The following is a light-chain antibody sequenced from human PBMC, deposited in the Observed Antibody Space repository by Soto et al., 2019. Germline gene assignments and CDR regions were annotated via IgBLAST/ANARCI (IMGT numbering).Light chain of an antibody. J-gene: IGKJ1*01. V-gene: IGKV1-39*01. CDR1: ETISSD. CDR2: GAS. CDR3: QQSYTTPWT. Sequence: DIQMTQSPSSLSASVGDRVTLTCRASETISSDLNWYQQRPGKAPNLLISGASSLQTGVPSRFSGSGSGTDFTLPISSLQPEDFATYHCQQSYTTPWTFGQGTKVEIK.